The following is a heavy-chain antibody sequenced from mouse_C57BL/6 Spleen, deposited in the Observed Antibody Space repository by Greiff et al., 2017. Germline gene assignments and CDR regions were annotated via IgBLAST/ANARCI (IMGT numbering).Heavy chain of an antibody. V-gene: IGHV1-54*01. Sequence: VQLQQSGAELVRPGTSVKVSCKASGYAFTNYLIEWVKQRPGQGLEWIGVINPGSGGTNYNEKFKGKATLTADKSSSTAYMQLSSLTSEDSAVYFCAREDYGYFDVWGTGTTVTVSS. CDR1: GYAFTNYL. J-gene: IGHJ1*03. CDR2: INPGSGGT. CDR3: AREDYGYFDV.